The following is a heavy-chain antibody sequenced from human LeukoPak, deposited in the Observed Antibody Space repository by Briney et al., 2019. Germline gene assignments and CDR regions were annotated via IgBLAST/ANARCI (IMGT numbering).Heavy chain of an antibody. Sequence: TGRSLRLSCAASGFTFSGNGMHWVRQAPGKGLEWVAVILYDGSSKYYADSVKGRFTISRDNSRNTLYLQMNSLRVEDTATYYCAADTHSRSWFDHWGQGTLVTVSS. V-gene: IGHV3-30*03. J-gene: IGHJ5*02. D-gene: IGHD6-13*01. CDR1: GFTFSGNG. CDR2: ILYDGSSK. CDR3: AADTHSRSWFDH.